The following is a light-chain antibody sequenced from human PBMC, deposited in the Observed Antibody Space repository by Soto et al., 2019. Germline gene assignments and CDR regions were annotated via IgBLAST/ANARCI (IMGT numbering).Light chain of an antibody. Sequence: QSMLTQSPSASGTPGQRVTISCSGSRSNIGRNFAYWYQHVPGTAPRLLIQRNNERPSGVPDRFSGSKSGTSVSLAISGLRSDDEATYYCAAWDDTLDAQVFGGGTKLTVL. CDR2: RNN. V-gene: IGLV1-47*01. J-gene: IGLJ3*02. CDR3: AAWDDTLDAQV. CDR1: RSNIGRNF.